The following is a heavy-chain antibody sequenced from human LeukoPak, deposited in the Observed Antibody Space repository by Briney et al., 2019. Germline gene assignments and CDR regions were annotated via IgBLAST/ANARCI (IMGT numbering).Heavy chain of an antibody. J-gene: IGHJ6*03. CDR3: ARRVGFSRTYSSYFYMDV. Sequence: GESLKISCYASGDGFINYWTVWLRQMAGKGLEWMGIIYPDDSDTRYSPSFEGQVTISADKSISTAYLPWRSLRASDTAMYYCARRVGFSRTYSSYFYMDVWGKGTTVTVSS. V-gene: IGHV5-51*01. CDR2: IYPDDSDT. CDR1: GDGFINYW. D-gene: IGHD1-26*01.